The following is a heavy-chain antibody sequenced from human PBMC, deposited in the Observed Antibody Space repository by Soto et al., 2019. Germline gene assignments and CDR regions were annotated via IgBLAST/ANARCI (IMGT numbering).Heavy chain of an antibody. CDR2: ISYDGGNK. CDR1: GFTFNTYG. D-gene: IGHD2-2*01. Sequence: VGSLRLSCAASGFTFNTYGIHWVRQAPGKGLEWVAVISYDGGNKYYADSVKGRFTISRDNPKNTLYLQMNSLRPEDTAVYYCAKAVGYCSTSSCRDYYYYYGMDVWGQGTTVTVSS. CDR3: AKAVGYCSTSSCRDYYYYYGMDV. V-gene: IGHV3-30*18. J-gene: IGHJ6*02.